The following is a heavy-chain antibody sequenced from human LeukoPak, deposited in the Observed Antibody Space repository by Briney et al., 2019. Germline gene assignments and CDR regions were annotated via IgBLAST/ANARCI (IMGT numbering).Heavy chain of an antibody. V-gene: IGHV3-23*01. D-gene: IGHD3-9*01. CDR1: GFTFSSYA. CDR2: ISGSGGST. J-gene: IGHJ4*02. CDR3: AKKGALLRYFDWYSWYYFDD. Sequence: PGGSLSLSCAASGFTFSSYAMSWVRHAPGKGLEWDSAISGSGGSTYYADSVKGRFTISRDNSKNTLYLQMNSLRAEDTAVYYCAKKGALLRYFDWYSWYYFDDWGQGTLVTVSS.